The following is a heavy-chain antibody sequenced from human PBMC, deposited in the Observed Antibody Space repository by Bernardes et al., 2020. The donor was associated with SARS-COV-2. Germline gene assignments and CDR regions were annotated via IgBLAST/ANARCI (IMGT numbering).Heavy chain of an antibody. CDR2: IFYSGST. Sequence: SETLSLTCSVSGGSISGGTYYCSWIRQHPGKGLEWIGYIFYSGSTYYNPSLKSRVTISVDTSKNQFSLKLTSVTAADTAVYYCATSYDSSGSPVYWGLGTLVTVSS. D-gene: IGHD3-22*01. CDR3: ATSYDSSGSPVY. CDR1: GGSISGGTYY. V-gene: IGHV4-31*03. J-gene: IGHJ4*01.